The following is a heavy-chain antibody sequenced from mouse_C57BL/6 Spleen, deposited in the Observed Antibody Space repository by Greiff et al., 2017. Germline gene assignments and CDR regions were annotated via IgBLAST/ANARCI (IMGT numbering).Heavy chain of an antibody. CDR1: GYAFSSSW. CDR2: IYPGDGDT. J-gene: IGHJ2*01. CDR3: ARCYYGSSSPLFGY. Sequence: QVQLKESGPELVKPGASVTISCKASGYAFSSSWMNWVKQRPGQGLEWIGRIYPGDGDTNYNGKFKGKATLTADKSSSTAYMQLSSLTSEDSAVYFCARCYYGSSSPLFGYWGQGTTRTVS. D-gene: IGHD1-1*01. V-gene: IGHV1-82*01.